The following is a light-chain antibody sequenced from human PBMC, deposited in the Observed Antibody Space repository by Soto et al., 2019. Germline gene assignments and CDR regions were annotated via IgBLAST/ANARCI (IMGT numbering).Light chain of an antibody. CDR2: KAS. CDR3: QQDKSYSSIT. Sequence: DLQMTQSPSTLSASVGDRVTITCRASKSISSWLAWYQQKPGKAPNLLIYKASSLESGVPSRFSGSGSGTEFTLTISSLQPEDFAYYCSQQDKSYSSITVGQGTRLEIK. V-gene: IGKV1-5*03. J-gene: IGKJ5*01. CDR1: KSISSW.